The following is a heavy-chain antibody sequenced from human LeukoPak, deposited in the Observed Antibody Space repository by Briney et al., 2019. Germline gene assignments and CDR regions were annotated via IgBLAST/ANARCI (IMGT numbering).Heavy chain of an antibody. Sequence: GGSLRLSCVVSGFTFSPYSMNWVRQAPGKGLEWVAYISGRTSTIYYADSVKGRFTISRDNSKNTLYLQMNSLRNEDTAVYFCAKDLSGGYHSYYFDFWGQGTPVTVSS. CDR2: ISGRTSTI. D-gene: IGHD5-18*01. CDR1: GFTFSPYS. CDR3: AKDLSGGYHSYYFDF. V-gene: IGHV3-48*02. J-gene: IGHJ4*02.